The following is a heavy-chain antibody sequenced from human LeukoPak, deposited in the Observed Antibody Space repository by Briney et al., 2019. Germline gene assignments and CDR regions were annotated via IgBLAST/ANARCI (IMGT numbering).Heavy chain of an antibody. CDR2: INHSGST. V-gene: IGHV4-34*01. Sequence: SETLSLTCAVYGGSFSGYYWSWIRQPPGKGLEWIGEINHSGSTNYNPSLKSRVTISVDTSKNQFSLKLRSVTAADTAVYYCARGGSVYCSGGSCGYYYYGMDVWGKGPTVPVSS. D-gene: IGHD2-15*01. CDR1: GGSFSGYY. CDR3: ARGGSVYCSGGSCGYYYYGMDV. J-gene: IGHJ6*04.